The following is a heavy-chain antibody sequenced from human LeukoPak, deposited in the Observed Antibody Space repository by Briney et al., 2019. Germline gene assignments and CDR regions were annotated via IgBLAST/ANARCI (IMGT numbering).Heavy chain of an antibody. D-gene: IGHD4-17*01. CDR3: ARPYYGDYGLNY. Sequence: DTRYSPSFQGQVTISADKSISTAYLQWSSLKASDTAMYYCARPYYGDYGLNYWGQGTLVTVSS. CDR2: DT. V-gene: IGHV5-51*01. J-gene: IGHJ4*02.